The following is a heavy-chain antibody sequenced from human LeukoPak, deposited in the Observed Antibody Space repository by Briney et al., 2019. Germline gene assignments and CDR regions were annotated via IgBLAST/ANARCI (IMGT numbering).Heavy chain of an antibody. D-gene: IGHD5-18*01. V-gene: IGHV3-73*01. CDR1: GFTFSGSA. Sequence: GGSLRLSCAASGFTFSGSAMHWVRQASGKGPEWVGRIRSKANSYATAYAASVKGRFTISRDDSKNTAYLQMNSLKTEDTAGYYCTRGYEYSYGWGYYYYYMDGWGKGTTVTVSS. CDR3: TRGYEYSYGWGYYYYYMDG. J-gene: IGHJ6*03. CDR2: IRSKANSYAT.